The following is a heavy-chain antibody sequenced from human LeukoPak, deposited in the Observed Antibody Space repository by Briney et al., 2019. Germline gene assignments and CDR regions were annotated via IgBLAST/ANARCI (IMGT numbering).Heavy chain of an antibody. CDR3: ASLDTAKQPLANH. D-gene: IGHD5-18*01. CDR2: IREERGQE. Sequence: GGSLRLSCVASGLTVSNHWMSWVRQAPGKGLEWVANIREERGQEYYVDSVKGRFTISKNSAKDSLYLQMNTLRVEDTAMYYCASLDTAKQPLANHWGQGTLVTVSS. V-gene: IGHV3-7*03. CDR1: GLTVSNHW. J-gene: IGHJ5*02.